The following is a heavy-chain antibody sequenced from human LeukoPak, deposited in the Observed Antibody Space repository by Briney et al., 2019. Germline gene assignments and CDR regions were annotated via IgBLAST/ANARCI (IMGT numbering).Heavy chain of an antibody. Sequence: GGSLRLSCAASGFTFSSYWMSWIRQAPGKGLEWVSYISSSGSTIYYADSVKGRFTISRDNAKNSLYLQMNSLRAEDTAVYYCARKRGYSYGFFDYWGQGTLVTVSS. CDR3: ARKRGYSYGFFDY. V-gene: IGHV3-11*01. D-gene: IGHD5-18*01. CDR1: GFTFSSYW. J-gene: IGHJ4*02. CDR2: ISSSGSTI.